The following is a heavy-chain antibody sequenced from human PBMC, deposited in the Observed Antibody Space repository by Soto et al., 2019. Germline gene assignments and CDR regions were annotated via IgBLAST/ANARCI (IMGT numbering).Heavy chain of an antibody. J-gene: IGHJ4*02. D-gene: IGHD6-6*01. CDR1: GYTFTSYA. CDR3: ARVGSSSSNPPYSFDY. Sequence: QVPLVQSGAEVKKPGASVKVSCKASGYTFTSYAMHWVRQAPGQRLEWMGWINAGNGNTKYSQKFQGRVTITRDTSASTAYMELSSLRSEATAVYYCARVGSSSSNPPYSFDYWGQGTLVTVSS. V-gene: IGHV1-3*01. CDR2: INAGNGNT.